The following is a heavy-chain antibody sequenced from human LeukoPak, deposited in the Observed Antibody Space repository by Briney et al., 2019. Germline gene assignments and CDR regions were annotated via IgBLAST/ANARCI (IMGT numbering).Heavy chain of an antibody. V-gene: IGHV4-34*01. Sequence: SETLSLTCAVYGGSFSGYYWSWIRQPPGKGLEWIGEINHSGSTNYNPSLKSRVTISVDTSKNQFSLKLSSVTAADTAVYYCASGRPRSGCFDYWGQGTLVTVSS. CDR2: INHSGST. CDR1: GGSFSGYY. D-gene: IGHD3-22*01. CDR3: ASGRPRSGCFDY. J-gene: IGHJ4*02.